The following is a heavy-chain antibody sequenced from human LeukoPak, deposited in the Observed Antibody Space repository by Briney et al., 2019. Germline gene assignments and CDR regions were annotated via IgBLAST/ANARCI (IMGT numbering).Heavy chain of an antibody. CDR2: IGTAGDT. CDR3: ARAVPLWFGEFLGAFDI. D-gene: IGHD3-10*01. J-gene: IGHJ3*02. Sequence: PGGSLRLSCAASGFTFSSYDMHWVRQATGKGQEWVSAIGTAGDTYYPGSLKGRFTISRENAKNSLYLQMNSLRAGDTAVYYCARAVPLWFGEFLGAFDIWGQGTMVTVSS. V-gene: IGHV3-13*01. CDR1: GFTFSSYD.